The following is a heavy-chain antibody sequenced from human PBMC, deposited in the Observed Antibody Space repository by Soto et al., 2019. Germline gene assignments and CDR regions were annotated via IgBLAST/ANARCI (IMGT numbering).Heavy chain of an antibody. CDR1: GFTFSSYE. J-gene: IGHJ4*02. CDR3: ARGSNPDC. Sequence: AGGSLRLSCAASGFTFSSYEMHWVRQAPGKGLEWISYISSGGGTIYYADSVKGRFTISRDNPKNSLFLQMNSLRAEDTAVYYCARGSNPDCWGQGALVTVSS. V-gene: IGHV3-48*03. CDR2: ISSGGGTI.